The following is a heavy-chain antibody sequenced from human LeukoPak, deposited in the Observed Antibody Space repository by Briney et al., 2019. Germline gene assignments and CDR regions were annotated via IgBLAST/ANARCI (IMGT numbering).Heavy chain of an antibody. D-gene: IGHD3-3*01. CDR3: ATPGLDYDFWSGSFQGDY. CDR2: ISAYNGNT. CDR1: GYTFTSYG. V-gene: IGHV1-18*04. J-gene: IGHJ4*02. Sequence: ASVKVSCKASGYTFTSYGISWVRQAPGQGLEWMGWISAYNGNTNYAQKLQGRVTITADKSTSTAYMELSSLRSEDTAVYYCATPGLDYDFWSGSFQGDYWGQGTLVTVSS.